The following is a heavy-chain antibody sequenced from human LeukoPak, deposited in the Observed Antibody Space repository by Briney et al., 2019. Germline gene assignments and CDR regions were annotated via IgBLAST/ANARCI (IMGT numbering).Heavy chain of an antibody. CDR1: GGSFSGYY. CDR3: ARVGGTYAFDI. V-gene: IGHV4-34*01. Sequence: SETLSLTCAVYGGSFSGYYWSWIRQPPGKGLERIGEINHSGSTNYNPSLKSRVTISVDTSKNQFSLKLSSVTAADTAVYYCARVGGTYAFDIWGQGTMVTVSS. D-gene: IGHD2-15*01. CDR2: INHSGST. J-gene: IGHJ3*02.